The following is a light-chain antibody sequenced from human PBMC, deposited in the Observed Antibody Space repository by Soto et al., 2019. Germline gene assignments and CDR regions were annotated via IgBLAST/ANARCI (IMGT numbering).Light chain of an antibody. CDR2: SNN. CDR1: SSNIGSNT. Sequence: QSVLPQPPSASGTPGQRVTISCSGSSSNIGSNTLNWYQQLPQTAPKLLMYSNNQRPSGVPDGFSGSKSGTSASLAISGLQSEDEADYYCAAWDDSLNGFYVFGTGTKVTVL. CDR3: AAWDDSLNGFYV. V-gene: IGLV1-44*01. J-gene: IGLJ1*01.